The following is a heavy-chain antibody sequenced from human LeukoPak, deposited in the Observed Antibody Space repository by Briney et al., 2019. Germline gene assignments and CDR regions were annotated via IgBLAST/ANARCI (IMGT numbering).Heavy chain of an antibody. CDR2: IYYSGST. CDR3: ARGVAADFDY. D-gene: IGHD2-15*01. J-gene: IGHJ4*02. Sequence: PSETLSLTCTVSGGSISSSSYYWGWIRQPPGKGLEWIGSIYYSGSTYYNPSLESRVTISVDTSKNQFSLKLSSVTAADTAVYYCARGVAADFDYWGQGTLVTVSS. CDR1: GGSISSSSYY. V-gene: IGHV4-39*07.